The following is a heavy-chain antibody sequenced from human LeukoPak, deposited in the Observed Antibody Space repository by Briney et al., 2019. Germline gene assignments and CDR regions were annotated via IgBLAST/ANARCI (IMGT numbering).Heavy chain of an antibody. CDR3: ARRFQNYDILTGYSTTYFDY. D-gene: IGHD3-9*01. V-gene: IGHV3-66*01. J-gene: IGHJ4*02. CDR1: GFTVSSNY. Sequence: PGGSLRLSCAASGFTVSSNYMSWVRQAPGKGLEWVSVIYSGGSTYYADSVKGRFTISKDNSKNTLYLQMNSLRAEDTAVYYCARRFQNYDILTGYSTTYFDYWGQGTLVTVSS. CDR2: IYSGGST.